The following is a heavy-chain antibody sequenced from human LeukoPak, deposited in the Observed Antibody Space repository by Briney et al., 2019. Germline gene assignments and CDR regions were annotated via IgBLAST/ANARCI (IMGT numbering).Heavy chain of an antibody. D-gene: IGHD1-26*01. J-gene: IGHJ4*02. V-gene: IGHV1-3*03. CDR2: INAGNGNT. Sequence: ASVKVSCKASGYTFSSYAMHWVRQAPGQRLEWMGWINAGNGNTKLSHEFQGRVTITRDASASTAYMELNSLRSEDMAVYYCAREGAYIGGSYPFDYWGQGTLVTVSS. CDR3: AREGAYIGGSYPFDY. CDR1: GYTFSSYA.